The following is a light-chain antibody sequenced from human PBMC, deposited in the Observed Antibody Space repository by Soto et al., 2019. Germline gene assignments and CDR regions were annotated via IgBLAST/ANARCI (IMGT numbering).Light chain of an antibody. V-gene: IGKV1-27*01. CDR1: QAINNY. CDR3: QKFNAVPT. Sequence: DIQMTQSPSSLSASVGDRVTITCRASQAINNYLAWYQQKPGKVPTLLISAASTLQSGVPSRFSGSGSGTDFTLTISSLQPEDVATYYCQKFNAVPTFCGGTKVEI. CDR2: AAS. J-gene: IGKJ4*01.